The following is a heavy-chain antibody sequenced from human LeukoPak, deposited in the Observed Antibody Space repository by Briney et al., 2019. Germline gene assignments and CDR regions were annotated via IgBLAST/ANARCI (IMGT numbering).Heavy chain of an antibody. V-gene: IGHV6-1*01. Sequence: QTLSLTCAISGDIVSSNSVTWNWIRQSPSRGLEWLGRTYYRSTWYNDYAVSVRGRITVNPDTSKNQFSLHLNSVTPEDTAVYYCARRLTQYDCFDPWGQGILVTVSS. CDR3: ARRLTQYDCFDP. D-gene: IGHD2-2*01. CDR2: TYYRSTWYN. J-gene: IGHJ5*02. CDR1: GDIVSSNSVT.